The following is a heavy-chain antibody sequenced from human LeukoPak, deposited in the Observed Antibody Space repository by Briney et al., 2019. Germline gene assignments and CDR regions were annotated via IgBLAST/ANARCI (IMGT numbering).Heavy chain of an antibody. CDR1: GGSISSYY. CDR3: ATILNYYYMDV. D-gene: IGHD2/OR15-2a*01. J-gene: IGHJ6*03. CDR2: IYYSGST. Sequence: PSETLSLTCTVSGGSISSYYWSWIRQPPGKGLEWIGYIYYSGSTNYNPSLQSRLTISVDTSKNQFSLKLNSVTAADTAVYYCATILNYYYMDVWGKGTTVIVSS. V-gene: IGHV4-59*01.